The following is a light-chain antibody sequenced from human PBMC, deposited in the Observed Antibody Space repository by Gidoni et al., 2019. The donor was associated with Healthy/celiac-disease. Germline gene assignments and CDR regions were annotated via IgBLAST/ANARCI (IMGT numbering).Light chain of an antibody. CDR2: SNN. Sequence: QSVLTQPPSASGPPGQRVTISCSGSSSNIGSNTVNWYQQPPGTAPKLLIYSNNQRPSGVPDRFSGSKSGTSASLAISGLQSEDEADYYCAAWDDSLNGSNWVFGGGTKLTVL. V-gene: IGLV1-44*01. CDR1: SSNIGSNT. CDR3: AAWDDSLNGSNWV. J-gene: IGLJ3*02.